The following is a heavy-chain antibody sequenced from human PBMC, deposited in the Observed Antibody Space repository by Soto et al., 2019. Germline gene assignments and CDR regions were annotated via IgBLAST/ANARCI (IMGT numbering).Heavy chain of an antibody. J-gene: IGHJ5*02. D-gene: IGHD2-2*01. Sequence: QVQLQESGPGLVKPSETLSLSCTVSGDSFSNYYCNWVRKSAGKGLEWIGRIYPTGSTTYIPSLKSRLPMSVDTSKNQFSLRLTSMTAAGTAVYYCATGRSEVVPGAMDTWGQGTLVTVSS. CDR3: ATGRSEVVPGAMDT. CDR1: GDSFSNYY. CDR2: IYPTGST. V-gene: IGHV4-4*07.